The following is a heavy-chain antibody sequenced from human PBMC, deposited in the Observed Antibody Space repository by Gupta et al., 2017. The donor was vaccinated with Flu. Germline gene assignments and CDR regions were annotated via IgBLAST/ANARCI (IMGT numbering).Heavy chain of an antibody. J-gene: IGHJ4*02. V-gene: IGHV3-23*01. CDR1: GLTFSDYA. D-gene: IGHD6-13*01. CDR3: AKDRSGNPAIDY. Sequence: EVQLLESGGGLVQPGGSLRLSCAVSGLTFSDYALNWVRQAPGKGLEWVSSITGAGDRTYYADSVMGRFTISRDNSKNTLYLQMNSLRGDDTAVYYCAKDRSGNPAIDYWGQGTLVTVSA. CDR2: ITGAGDRT.